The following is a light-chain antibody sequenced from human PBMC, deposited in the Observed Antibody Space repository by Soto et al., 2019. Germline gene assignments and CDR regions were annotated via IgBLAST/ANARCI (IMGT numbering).Light chain of an antibody. V-gene: IGKV3-20*01. J-gene: IGKJ2*01. CDR2: GSS. Sequence: EVVLTQSPGTLSLSPGERATLSCRASQSVSNNYLAWYQQKPGQSPKLLIFGSSDRATGIPDRFSGSGSGTDFTLTFSSLEPEDFAVYYCQQYGSSPPYTVGQGTKLEIK. CDR1: QSVSNNY. CDR3: QQYGSSPPYT.